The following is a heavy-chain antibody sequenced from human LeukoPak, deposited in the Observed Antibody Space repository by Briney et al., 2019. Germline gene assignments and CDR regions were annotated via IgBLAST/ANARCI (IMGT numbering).Heavy chain of an antibody. CDR1: GFTFNNAW. Sequence: GGSPRLSCAASGFTFNNAWMSWVRQAPGKGLEWVGRVKSKTDGGTIDYGAPVKGRFTISRDDSKNTMSLQMNSLKTEDTGVYYCIAALFNHYYGMDVWGQGTTVTVSS. CDR2: VKSKTDGGTI. V-gene: IGHV3-15*01. J-gene: IGHJ6*02. CDR3: IAALFNHYYGMDV.